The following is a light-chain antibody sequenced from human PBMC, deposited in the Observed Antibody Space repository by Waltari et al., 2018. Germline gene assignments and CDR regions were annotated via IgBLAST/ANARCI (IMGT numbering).Light chain of an antibody. J-gene: IGKJ2*01. CDR2: AAS. CDR1: QSVSSSS. CDR3: QQHGSSPST. V-gene: IGKV3-20*01. Sequence: EIVLTQSPGTLSLSPGERATLSCRASQSVSSSSLAWYQQKPGQAPRLLIYAASRRATGIPDRISGSGSETDFTLTLSSLEPEDFAVYYCQQHGSSPSTFGQGTKVEIK.